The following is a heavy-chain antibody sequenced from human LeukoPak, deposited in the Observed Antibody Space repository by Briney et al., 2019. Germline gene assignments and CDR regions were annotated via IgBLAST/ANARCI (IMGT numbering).Heavy chain of an antibody. D-gene: IGHD3-16*01. CDR2: ISPSSSYI. Sequence: PGESLRPSCATSGFTLSSFKMTWVRQAPGKGLEWVASISPSSSYISYADSLKGRVTVSRDNAKHSVFLQMSSLRAEDTAVYYCARDLTGGEYFDSWGQGTLVSVSS. CDR1: GFTLSSFK. J-gene: IGHJ4*02. V-gene: IGHV3-21*01. CDR3: ARDLTGGEYFDS.